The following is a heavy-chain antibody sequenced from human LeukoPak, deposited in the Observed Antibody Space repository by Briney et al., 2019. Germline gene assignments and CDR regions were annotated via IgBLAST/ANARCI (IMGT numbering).Heavy chain of an antibody. J-gene: IGHJ3*02. D-gene: IGHD6-13*01. CDR1: GFTFSSYS. Sequence: GGSLRLSCAASGFTFSSYSMNWVRQAPGKGLEWVSSISSSSSYIYYADSVKGRFTISRGNTKKSLYLQMNSLRAEDTAVYYCARDDQGSSWYLGHSDAFDIWGQGTMVTVSS. V-gene: IGHV3-21*01. CDR2: ISSSSSYI. CDR3: ARDDQGSSWYLGHSDAFDI.